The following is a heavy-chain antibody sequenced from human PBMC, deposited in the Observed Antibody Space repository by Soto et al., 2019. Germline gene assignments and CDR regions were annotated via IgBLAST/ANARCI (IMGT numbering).Heavy chain of an antibody. D-gene: IGHD3-22*01. Sequence: PSETLTLSCTASGVSFSGCTINWVWHPPPQGQGLVWIGVIYHSSSTFYNSSLNGRVTISVDTSKNQYSLKVTSVTATDTAVYYCARLAGYNSVGYYYLWDSWGQGTLVTVSS. J-gene: IGHJ4*02. CDR3: ARLAGYNSVGYYYLWDS. V-gene: IGHV4-39*01. CDR2: IYHSSST. CDR1: GVSFSGCTIN.